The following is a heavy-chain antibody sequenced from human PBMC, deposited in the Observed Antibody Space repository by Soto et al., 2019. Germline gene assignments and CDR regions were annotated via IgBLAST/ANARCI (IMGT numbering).Heavy chain of an antibody. Sequence: EVQLVESGGGLVQPGRSLRLSCAASGFTFDDYAMHWVRRVPGKGLEWVSSISWNSNIIGYADSVKCRFTISRDNAKNSLYLQMNSLRPEDTALYYCAKGGPDGFCSGGRCYFDYRGQGTLVTVSS. CDR2: ISWNSNII. D-gene: IGHD2-15*01. CDR3: AKGGPDGFCSGGRCYFDY. CDR1: GFTFDDYA. J-gene: IGHJ4*02. V-gene: IGHV3-9*01.